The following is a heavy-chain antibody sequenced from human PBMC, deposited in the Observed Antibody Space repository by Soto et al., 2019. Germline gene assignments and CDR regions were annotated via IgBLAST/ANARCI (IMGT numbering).Heavy chain of an antibody. CDR3: ARVKNYYDSSGPFDY. D-gene: IGHD3-22*01. Sequence: ASVKVSCKASGYTFTGYFLHWVRQAPGQGLEWMGWINPNSGDTNYAQKFQGRVTMTRDTSISTAYMELSRLSSDDTAVYYCARVKNYYDSSGPFDYWGQGTQVTVSS. J-gene: IGHJ4*02. CDR1: GYTFTGYF. CDR2: INPNSGDT. V-gene: IGHV1-2*02.